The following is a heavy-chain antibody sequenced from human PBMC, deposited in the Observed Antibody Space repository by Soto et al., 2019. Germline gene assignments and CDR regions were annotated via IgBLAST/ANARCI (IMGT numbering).Heavy chain of an antibody. Sequence: SETLSLNCGVSGGCIRRGSYSWSWIRQPPGKGLEWIGYIYHSGSTYYNPSLKSRVTISVDRSKNQFSLKLSSVTAADTAVYYCARVPDRWGLGTLVTVSS. D-gene: IGHD2-2*01. CDR2: IYHSGST. CDR3: ARVPDR. V-gene: IGHV4-30-2*01. CDR1: GGCIRRGSYS. J-gene: IGHJ4*02.